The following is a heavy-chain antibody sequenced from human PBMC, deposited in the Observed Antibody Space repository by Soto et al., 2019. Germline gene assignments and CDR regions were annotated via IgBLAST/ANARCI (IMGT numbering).Heavy chain of an antibody. CDR1: GITFSSSW. J-gene: IGHJ3*02. D-gene: IGHD6-19*01. CDR3: ARPGAGILVTGGGAFDI. CDR2: MNSDGTSA. V-gene: IGHV3-74*01. Sequence: EVQLVESGGGLVQPGGSLRLSCAASGITFSSSWMHWVRQAPGKGLVWVSRMNSDGTSASYADSVKGRFTISRDNARNTLDLQMNSLSVEDTAVYYCARPGAGILVTGGGAFDIWGQGTMVTVSS.